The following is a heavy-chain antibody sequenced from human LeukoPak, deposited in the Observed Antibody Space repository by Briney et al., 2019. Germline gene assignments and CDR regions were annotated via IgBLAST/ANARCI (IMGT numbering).Heavy chain of an antibody. D-gene: IGHD3-3*01. V-gene: IGHV3-7*01. CDR1: GFTFSSYA. J-gene: IGHJ4*02. Sequence: GGSLRLSCAASGFTFSSYAMSWVRQAPGKGLEWVANIKQDGSEKYYVDSVKGRFTISRDNAKNSLYLQMNSLRAEDTAVYYCARAGSITIFGVVRHWGQGTLVTVSS. CDR3: ARAGSITIFGVVRH. CDR2: IKQDGSEK.